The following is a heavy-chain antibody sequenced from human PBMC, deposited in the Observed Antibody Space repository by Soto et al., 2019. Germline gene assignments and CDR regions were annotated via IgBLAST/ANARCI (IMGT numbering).Heavy chain of an antibody. Sequence: PRASVKVSCKASGFTFTSSAVQWVRQARGQRLEWIGWIVVGSGNTNYAQKFQERVTITRDMSTSTAYMELSSLRSEDTAVYYCAASYGSEQGYYYGMDVWGQGTTVTVS. CDR2: IVVGSGNT. CDR3: AASYGSEQGYYYGMDV. J-gene: IGHJ6*02. CDR1: GFTFTSSA. V-gene: IGHV1-58*01. D-gene: IGHD3-10*01.